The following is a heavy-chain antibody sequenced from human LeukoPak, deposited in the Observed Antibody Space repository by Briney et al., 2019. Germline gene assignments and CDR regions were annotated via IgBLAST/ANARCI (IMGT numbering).Heavy chain of an antibody. CDR2: ISAYNGNT. J-gene: IGHJ4*02. Sequence: ASVKVSCKASGYTFTSYGISWVRQAPGQGLEWMGWISAYNGNTNYAQKLQGRVTMTTDTSTSTAYMELRSLRSDDTAVYYCPRGGGSGYSYVGFFDYWGQGTLVTVSS. V-gene: IGHV1-18*01. CDR3: PRGGGSGYSYVGFFDY. D-gene: IGHD5-18*01. CDR1: GYTFTSYG.